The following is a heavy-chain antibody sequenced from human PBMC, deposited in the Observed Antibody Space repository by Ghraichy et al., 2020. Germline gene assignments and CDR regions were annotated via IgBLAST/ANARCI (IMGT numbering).Heavy chain of an antibody. J-gene: IGHJ4*02. CDR2: IYTTGST. CDR3: ARHSSKGWYERYLDY. D-gene: IGHD6-19*01. V-gene: IGHV4-4*09. CDR1: GGSINDFY. Sequence: SETLSLTCTVSGGSINDFYWSWIRQPPGKGLEWIGFIYTTGSTNYNPSLKSRVSISVDTSENQFSLTLSSVTAAETAVYYCARHSSKGWYERYLDYWGQGTLVTVSS.